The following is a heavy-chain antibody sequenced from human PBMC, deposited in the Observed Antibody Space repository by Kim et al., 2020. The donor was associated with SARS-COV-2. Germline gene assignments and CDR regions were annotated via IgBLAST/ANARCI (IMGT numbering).Heavy chain of an antibody. CDR2: IGAYNGMS. CDR3: ARGGRGDHIYNGMDV. CDR1: GYTFAAYG. Sequence: ASVKVSCKASGYTFAAYGISWVRQARGQGLEWMGGIGAYNGMSDYGQTFHDRITMTTDISSSIAYLEVRSLRSDDTAIYYCARGGRGDHIYNGMDVWGQGTAVIVSS. J-gene: IGHJ6*02. V-gene: IGHV1-18*01. D-gene: IGHD2-21*02.